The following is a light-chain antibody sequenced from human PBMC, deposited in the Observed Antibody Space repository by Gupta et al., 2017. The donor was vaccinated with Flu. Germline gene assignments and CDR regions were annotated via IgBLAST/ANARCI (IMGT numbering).Light chain of an antibody. CDR2: KIS. J-gene: IGKJ1*01. CDR3: MQANRFPQT. CDR1: KSLVHSDGNTY. Sequence: VTLGQPASVSCSARKSLVHSDGNTYLSWFQQRPGQPPRLLIDKISNRYSGVTDRFSGSGAGTDFTLKISRVEAEDVGVYYCMQANRFPQTFGQGTKVAIK. V-gene: IGKV2-24*01.